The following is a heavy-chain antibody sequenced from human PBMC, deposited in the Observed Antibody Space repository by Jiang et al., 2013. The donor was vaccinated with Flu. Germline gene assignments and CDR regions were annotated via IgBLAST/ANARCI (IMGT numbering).Heavy chain of an antibody. CDR2: ISSSGSYT. CDR1: GFTFSDYY. D-gene: IGHD2-15*01. V-gene: IGHV3-11*06. J-gene: IGHJ4*02. Sequence: SCATSGFTFSDYYMNWIRQAPGKGLEWVSYISSSGSYTNYADSVKGRFTISRDNAKYSLYLLMNSLRAEDTAVYYCARRYCSGGSCYPMTFDYWGQGTLVTVSS. CDR3: ARRYCSGGSCYPMTFDY.